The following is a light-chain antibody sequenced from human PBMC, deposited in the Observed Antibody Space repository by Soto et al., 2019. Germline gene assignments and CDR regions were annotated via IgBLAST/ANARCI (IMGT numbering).Light chain of an antibody. Sequence: QSALTQPPSASGSPGQSVTISCTGTSSDVGGYNYVSRYQQHPGKAPKLMIYEVSKRPSGVPDRFSGSKSGNTASLTVSGLQAEDEADYYCSSYAGSNNLHVVFGGGTKLTVL. J-gene: IGLJ2*01. V-gene: IGLV2-8*01. CDR2: EVS. CDR3: SSYAGSNNLHVV. CDR1: SSDVGGYNY.